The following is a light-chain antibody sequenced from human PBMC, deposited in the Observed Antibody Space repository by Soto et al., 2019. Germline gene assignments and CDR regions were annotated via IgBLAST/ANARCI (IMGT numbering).Light chain of an antibody. Sequence: DIQMTQSPSSLSASVGDRVTITCQASQDISNYLNWYKQKPGKAPKLLIYDASNLETGVPSRFSGSGSGTDFTVTISSLQPEDLVTYYCQQYGKLPPTFGGGTKVEIK. J-gene: IGKJ4*01. V-gene: IGKV1-33*01. CDR3: QQYGKLPPT. CDR2: DAS. CDR1: QDISNY.